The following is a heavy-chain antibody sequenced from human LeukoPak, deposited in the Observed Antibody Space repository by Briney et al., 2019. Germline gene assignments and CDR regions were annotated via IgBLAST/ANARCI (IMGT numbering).Heavy chain of an antibody. CDR1: GGSFSGYY. J-gene: IGHJ4*02. CDR3: ARRRTYYYDSSGYYVTFFDY. Sequence: SETPSLTCAVYGGSFSGYYWSWIRQPPGKGLEWIGEINHSGSTNYNPSLKSRVTLSVDTSKNQFSLKMSSVTAADTAVYYCARRRTYYYDSSGYYVTFFDYWGQGTLVTVSS. D-gene: IGHD3-22*01. V-gene: IGHV4-34*01. CDR2: INHSGST.